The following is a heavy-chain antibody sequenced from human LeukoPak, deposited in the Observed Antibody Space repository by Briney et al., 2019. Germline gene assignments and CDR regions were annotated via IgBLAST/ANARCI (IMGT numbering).Heavy chain of an antibody. J-gene: IGHJ4*02. Sequence: GGSLRLSCAASGFTFSSYAMSWVRQAPGKGLEWVSAISGSGGSTYYADSVKGRFTISRDNSKNTLHLQMNSLRAEDTAVYYCAKTSGYDTDPFDYWGQGTLVTVSS. D-gene: IGHD5-12*01. V-gene: IGHV3-23*01. CDR1: GFTFSSYA. CDR3: AKTSGYDTDPFDY. CDR2: ISGSGGST.